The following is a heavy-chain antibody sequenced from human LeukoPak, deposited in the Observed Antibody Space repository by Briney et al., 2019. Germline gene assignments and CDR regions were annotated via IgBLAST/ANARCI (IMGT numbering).Heavy chain of an antibody. Sequence: ASVKVSCKASGYTFTSYGISWVRPAPGQGLEWMGWISAYNGNTNYAQKLQGRVTMTTDTSTSTAYMELRSLRSDDTAVYYCARLHHNWSGYTLYYYYYMDVWGKGTTVTVSS. CDR3: ARLHHNWSGYTLYYYYYMDV. CDR1: GYTFTSYG. CDR2: ISAYNGNT. V-gene: IGHV1-18*01. D-gene: IGHD3-3*01. J-gene: IGHJ6*03.